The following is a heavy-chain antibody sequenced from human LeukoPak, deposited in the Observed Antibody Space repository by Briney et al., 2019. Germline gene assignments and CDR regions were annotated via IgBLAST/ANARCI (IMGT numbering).Heavy chain of an antibody. CDR3: AKWGDYDGLTGYDSDC. Sequence: PGGSLRLSCAASGFIFRNYAMSWVRQAPGKGLEWVSAITGSGGTSWYADSVKGHFTISRDNSKNTLYLQMNSLGADDTAVYYCAKWGDYDGLTGYDSDCWGQGTLVTVSS. J-gene: IGHJ4*02. D-gene: IGHD3-9*01. CDR1: GFIFRNYA. V-gene: IGHV3-23*01. CDR2: ITGSGGTS.